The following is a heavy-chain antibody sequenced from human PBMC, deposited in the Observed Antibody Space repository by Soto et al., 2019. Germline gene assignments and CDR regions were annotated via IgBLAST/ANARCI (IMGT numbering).Heavy chain of an antibody. CDR3: TRGRENYSYFDY. V-gene: IGHV3-74*01. D-gene: IGHD4-4*01. CDR1: GFTLSTYW. CDR2: INSDGSNT. J-gene: IGHJ4*02. Sequence: EVQLVESGGGLVQPGGSLRLSCAASGFTLSTYWMHWVRQAPGEGLVWVSRINSDGSNTIYADSVKGRFTISRENAKNTVYLQMNSLRAEDTAAYYCTRGRENYSYFDYWGQGILVTVSS.